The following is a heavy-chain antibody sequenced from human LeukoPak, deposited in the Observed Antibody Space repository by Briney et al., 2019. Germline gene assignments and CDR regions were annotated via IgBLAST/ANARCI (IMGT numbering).Heavy chain of an antibody. V-gene: IGHV3-23*01. CDR1: GFTFTNNA. J-gene: IGHJ4*02. CDR3: VKIDRRH. CDR2: IGGGDVEI. Sequence: GGSLRLSCAMSGFTFTNNAMTWVRQAPGKGLEWVSTIGGGDVEIHYADSVKGRFTISRDNSKNTLYLQMSSLRAEDTAVYYCVKIDRRHWGQGTLVTVSS.